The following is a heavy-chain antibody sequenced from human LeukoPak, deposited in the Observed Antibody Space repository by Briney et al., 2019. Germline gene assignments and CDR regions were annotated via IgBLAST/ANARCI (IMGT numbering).Heavy chain of an antibody. V-gene: IGHV4-39*07. J-gene: IGHJ4*02. CDR3: AREAAFWSGYYTEENLDY. CDR1: GGSISSGDYY. CDR2: INHSGST. Sequence: SETLSLTCTVSGGSISSGDYYWSWIRQPPGKGLEWIGKINHSGSTNYNPSLKSRVTISVDTSKNRFSLKLSSVTAADTAVYYCAREAAFWSGYYTEENLDYWGQGTLVTVSS. D-gene: IGHD3-3*01.